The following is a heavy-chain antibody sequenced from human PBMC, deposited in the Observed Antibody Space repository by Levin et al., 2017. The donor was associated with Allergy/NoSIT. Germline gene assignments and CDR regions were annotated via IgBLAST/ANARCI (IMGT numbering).Heavy chain of an antibody. Sequence: GASVKVSCKASGYTFTSYGISWVRQAPGQGLEWMGWISAYNGNADYAQNLQGRVTMATDTSTSTAYMELRSLRSDDTAVYYCARVGTYCTSISCFDYWGQGTLVTVSS. CDR2: ISAYNGNA. CDR3: ARVGTYCTSISCFDY. V-gene: IGHV1-18*01. CDR1: GYTFTSYG. D-gene: IGHD2-2*01. J-gene: IGHJ4*02.